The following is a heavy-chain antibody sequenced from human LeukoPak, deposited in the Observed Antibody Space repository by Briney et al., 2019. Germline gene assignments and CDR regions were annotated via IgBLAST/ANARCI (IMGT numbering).Heavy chain of an antibody. Sequence: GGSLGLSCAASGFTFSSYGMSWVRQAPGKGLEWVSAISGSGGSTYYADSVKGRFTISRDNSKNTLYLQMNSLRAEDTAVYYCAKDRLLSYFDYWGQGTLVTVSS. V-gene: IGHV3-23*01. D-gene: IGHD3-22*01. J-gene: IGHJ4*02. CDR2: ISGSGGST. CDR1: GFTFSSYG. CDR3: AKDRLLSYFDY.